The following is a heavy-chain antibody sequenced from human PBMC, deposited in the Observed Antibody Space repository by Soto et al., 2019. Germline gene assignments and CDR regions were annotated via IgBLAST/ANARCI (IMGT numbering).Heavy chain of an antibody. CDR2: INAGNGNT. J-gene: IGHJ5*02. D-gene: IGHD2-15*01. CDR1: GYTFTSYA. Sequence: ASVKVSCKASGYTFTSYAMHWVRQAPGQRLEWMGWINAGNGNTKYAQKFQGRVTMTRNTSTSTAYMELSSLRSEDTAVYYCARKTDCSGGSCYGVTWFDPWGQGTLVTVSS. CDR3: ARKTDCSGGSCYGVTWFDP. V-gene: IGHV1-3*01.